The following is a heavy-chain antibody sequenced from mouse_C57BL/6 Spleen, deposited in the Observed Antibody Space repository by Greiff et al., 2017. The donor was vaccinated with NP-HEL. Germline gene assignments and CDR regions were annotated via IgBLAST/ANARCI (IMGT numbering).Heavy chain of an antibody. J-gene: IGHJ3*01. CDR3: TFYYSNYWFAY. CDR1: GFNIKDYY. V-gene: IGHV14-1*01. CDR2: IDPEDGDT. D-gene: IGHD2-5*01. Sequence: EVKLMESGAELVRPGASVKLSCTASGFNIKDYYMHWVKQRPEQGLEWIGRIDPEDGDTEYAPKFQGKATMTADTSSNTAYLQLSSLTSEDTAVYYCTFYYSNYWFAYWGQGTLVTVSA.